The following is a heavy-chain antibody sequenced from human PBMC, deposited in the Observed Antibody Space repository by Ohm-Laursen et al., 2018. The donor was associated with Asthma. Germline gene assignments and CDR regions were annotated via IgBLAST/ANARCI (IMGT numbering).Heavy chain of an antibody. V-gene: IGHV3-23*01. D-gene: IGHD3-3*01. CDR3: AKDFDGRFLEGAMDV. CDR1: GFTFSSYD. CDR2: ISGRGGST. J-gene: IGHJ6*02. Sequence: SLRLSCAASGFTFSSYDMSWVRQAPGKGLEWVSAISGRGGSTYFADSVRGRFTISRDNAKNTLCLQMNSLRAEDTAVYYCAKDFDGRFLEGAMDVWGQGTTVTVSS.